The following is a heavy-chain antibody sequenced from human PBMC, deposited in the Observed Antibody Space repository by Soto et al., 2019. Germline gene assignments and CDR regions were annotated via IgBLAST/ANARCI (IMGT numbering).Heavy chain of an antibody. CDR1: GFTFSSYS. J-gene: IGHJ3*02. Sequence: PGGSLRLSCAASGFTFSSYSMNWVRQAPGKGLEWVSSISSSCSYIYYADSVKGRFTISRDNAKDSLYLQMNSLRAEDTAVYYCARDLGPDIVVVDAFDIWGQGTMVT. CDR2: ISSSCSYI. D-gene: IGHD2-15*01. V-gene: IGHV3-21*01. CDR3: ARDLGPDIVVVDAFDI.